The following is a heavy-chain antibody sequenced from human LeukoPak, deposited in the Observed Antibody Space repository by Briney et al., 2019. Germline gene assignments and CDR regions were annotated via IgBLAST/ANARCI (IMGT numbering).Heavy chain of an antibody. CDR3: ASVRRGFGESSKYYAYYYMGV. Sequence: SETLSLTCAVYGGSFSGYYWSWIRQPPGKGLEWMGEINHSGSTNYNPSLKSRVTISVDTSKNQFSLKLSSVTAADTAVYYCASVRRGFGESSKYYAYYYMGVWGKGTTVTISS. D-gene: IGHD3-10*01. CDR2: INHSGST. V-gene: IGHV4-34*01. J-gene: IGHJ6*03. CDR1: GGSFSGYY.